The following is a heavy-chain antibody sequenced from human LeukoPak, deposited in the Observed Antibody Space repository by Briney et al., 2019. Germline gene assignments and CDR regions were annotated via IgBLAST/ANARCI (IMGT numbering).Heavy chain of an antibody. J-gene: IGHJ3*02. Sequence: GASVKVSCKASGYTFTSYAMNWVRQAPGQGLEWMGWINTNTGNPTYAQGFTGRFVFSLDTSVSTAYLQISSLKAEDTAVYYCASGGYCSGGSCYSVHAFDIWGQGTMVTVSS. D-gene: IGHD2-15*01. CDR3: ASGGYCSGGSCYSVHAFDI. CDR2: INTNTGNP. CDR1: GYTFTSYA. V-gene: IGHV7-4-1*02.